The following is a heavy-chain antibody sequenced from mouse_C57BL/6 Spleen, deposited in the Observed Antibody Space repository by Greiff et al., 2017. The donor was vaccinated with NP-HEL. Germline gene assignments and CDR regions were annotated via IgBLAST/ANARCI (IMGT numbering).Heavy chain of an antibody. J-gene: IGHJ2*01. CDR2: IYPGDGDT. D-gene: IGHD1-1*01. CDR3: ARDYGDFDY. Sequence: VQLQQSGPELVKPGASVKISCKASGYAFSSSWMNWVKQRPGKGLEWIGRIYPGDGDTNYKGKFKGKATLTADKYSSTAYMQLSSLTSEDSAVYFGARDYGDFDYWGQGTTLTVSS. V-gene: IGHV1-82*01. CDR1: GYAFSSSW.